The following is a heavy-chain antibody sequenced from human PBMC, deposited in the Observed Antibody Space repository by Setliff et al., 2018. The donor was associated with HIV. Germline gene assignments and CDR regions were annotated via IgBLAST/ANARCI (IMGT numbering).Heavy chain of an antibody. CDR1: GFTFSNFA. V-gene: IGHV3-33*01. CDR2: IWYDGSNQ. Sequence: GGSLRLSCAASGFTFSNFAMHWVRQAPGKGLEWVAVIWYDGSNQNYADSVKGRLTISRDNTKNSLYLQMNSLRPEDTGLYYCAREGMTSRNLDIWGQGTMVTVS. CDR3: AREGMTSRNLDI. J-gene: IGHJ3*02.